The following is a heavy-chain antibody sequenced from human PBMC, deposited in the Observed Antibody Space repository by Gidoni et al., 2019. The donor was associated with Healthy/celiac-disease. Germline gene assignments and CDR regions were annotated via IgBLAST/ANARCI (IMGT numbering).Heavy chain of an antibody. Sequence: QVQLQESGPGLVKPSQTLSLTCTVSGGSISSGSSYWSWLRQPAGKGLEWIGRIYTSGSTNYNPSLKSRITISVDTSKNQFSLRLSSVTAADTAVYYCAISRSIAARPFPWDAFDIWGQGTMVTVSS. J-gene: IGHJ3*02. CDR2: IYTSGST. D-gene: IGHD6-6*01. CDR1: GGSISSGSSY. V-gene: IGHV4-61*02. CDR3: AISRSIAARPFPWDAFDI.